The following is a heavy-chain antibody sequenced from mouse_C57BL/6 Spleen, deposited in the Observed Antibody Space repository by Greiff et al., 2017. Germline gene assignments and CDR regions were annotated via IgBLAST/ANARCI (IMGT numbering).Heavy chain of an antibody. CDR1: GYAFTNYL. V-gene: IGHV1-54*01. D-gene: IGHD2-10*02. CDR3: ARSRIGYGNYHDY. Sequence: QVQLQQSGAELVRPGTSVKVSCKASGYAFTNYLIEWVKQRPGQGLEWIGVINPGSGGTNYNEKFKGKATLTADKSSSTAYMQLSSLTSEDSAVYFCARSRIGYGNYHDYWGQGTTLTVSS. CDR2: INPGSGGT. J-gene: IGHJ2*01.